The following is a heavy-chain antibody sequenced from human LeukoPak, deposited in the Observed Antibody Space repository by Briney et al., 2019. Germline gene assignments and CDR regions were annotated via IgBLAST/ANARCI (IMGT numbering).Heavy chain of an antibody. CDR2: IGSSGSTI. Sequence: GGSLRLSCAASGFTFSSYEMNWVRQAPGKGLEWISYIGSSGSTIYYADSVKGRFTISRDNAKNSLYLQMNSLRAEDTAVYYCAREDGYNAFDYWGQGTLVTVSP. CDR1: GFTFSSYE. J-gene: IGHJ4*02. D-gene: IGHD5-24*01. CDR3: AREDGYNAFDY. V-gene: IGHV3-48*03.